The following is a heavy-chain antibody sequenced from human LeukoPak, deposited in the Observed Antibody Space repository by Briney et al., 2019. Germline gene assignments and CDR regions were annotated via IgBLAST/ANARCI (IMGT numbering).Heavy chain of an antibody. CDR1: GFTFSSYA. Sequence: QPGGSLRLSCAASGFTFSSYAMSWVRQAPGKGLEWVANIKQDGSEKYYVDSVKGRFTISRDNAKNSLYLQMNSLRAEDTAVYYCASGRGPRPDYFDYWGQGTLVTVSS. V-gene: IGHV3-7*01. CDR2: IKQDGSEK. D-gene: IGHD1-26*01. CDR3: ASGRGPRPDYFDY. J-gene: IGHJ4*02.